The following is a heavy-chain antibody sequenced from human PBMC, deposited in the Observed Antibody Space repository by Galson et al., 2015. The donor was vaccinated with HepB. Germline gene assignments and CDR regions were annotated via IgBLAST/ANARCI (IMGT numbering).Heavy chain of an antibody. V-gene: IGHV3-49*03. Sequence: SLRLSCAASGFTFGDYAMSWFRQAPGKGLEWVGFIRSKAYGGTTEYAASVKGRFTISRDDSKSIAYLQMNSLKTEDTAVYYCTRGYYYDSSGYYYVGYFQHWGQGTLVTVPS. CDR2: IRSKAYGGTT. D-gene: IGHD3-22*01. J-gene: IGHJ1*01. CDR3: TRGYYYDSSGYYYVGYFQH. CDR1: GFTFGDYA.